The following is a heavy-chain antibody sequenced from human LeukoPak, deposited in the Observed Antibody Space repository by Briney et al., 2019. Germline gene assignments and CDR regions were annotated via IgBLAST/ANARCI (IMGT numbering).Heavy chain of an antibody. J-gene: IGHJ5*02. CDR1: GFTSRSLS. D-gene: IGHD2-2*01. V-gene: IGHV3-48*01. CDR3: ARDLRLKYYQGFDP. CDR2: ISSSSSTI. Sequence: AGGPLSPPCAAPGFTSRSLSMTWAGRAPGKGLEGVSYISSSSSTIYYADSVKGRFTISRDNAKNSLYLQMNSLRAEDTAVYYCARDLRLKYYQGFDPWGQGTLVTVSS.